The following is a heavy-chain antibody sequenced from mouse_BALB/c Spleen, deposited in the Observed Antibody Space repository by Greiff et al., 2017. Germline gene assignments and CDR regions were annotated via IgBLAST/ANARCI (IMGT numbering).Heavy chain of an antibody. CDR2: INSNGGST. CDR1: GFTFSSYG. CDR3: AREDYGKGFDY. J-gene: IGHJ2*01. D-gene: IGHD2-1*01. V-gene: IGHV5-6-3*01. Sequence: EVKLMESGGGLVQPGGSLKLSCAASGFTFSSYGMSWVRQTPDKRLELVATINSNGGSTYYPDSVKGRFTISRDNAKNTLYLQMSSLKSEDTAMYYCAREDYGKGFDYWGQGTTLTVSS.